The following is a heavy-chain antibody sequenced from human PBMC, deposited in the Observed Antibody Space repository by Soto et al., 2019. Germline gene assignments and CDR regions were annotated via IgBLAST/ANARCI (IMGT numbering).Heavy chain of an antibody. CDR2: ISYDGSNK. V-gene: IGHV3-30-3*01. D-gene: IGHD3-22*01. Sequence: PGGSLRLSCAASGFTFSSYAMHWVRQAPGKGLEWVAVISYDGSNKYYADSVKGRFTISRDNSKNTLYLQMNSLRAEDTAVYYCASWLDSSGYYAHFDYWGQGTLVTVSS. J-gene: IGHJ4*02. CDR1: GFTFSSYA. CDR3: ASWLDSSGYYAHFDY.